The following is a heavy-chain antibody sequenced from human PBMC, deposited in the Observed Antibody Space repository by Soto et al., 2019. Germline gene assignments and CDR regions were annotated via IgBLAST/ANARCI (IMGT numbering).Heavy chain of an antibody. Sequence: QVQLVQSGAEVKKPGASVKVSCKASGYTFTSYDINWVRQATGQGLEWMGWMNPNSGNTGYAQKFQGRGTMTRNTSKSTTYLDLSSLRFEDTAVYYCAREKTSYGMGVWGQGTTVTVSS. CDR2: MNPNSGNT. CDR3: AREKTSYGMGV. V-gene: IGHV1-8*01. J-gene: IGHJ6*02. CDR1: GYTFTSYD.